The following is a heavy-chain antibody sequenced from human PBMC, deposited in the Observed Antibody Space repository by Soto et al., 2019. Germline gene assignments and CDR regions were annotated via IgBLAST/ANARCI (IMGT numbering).Heavy chain of an antibody. D-gene: IGHD3-3*01. CDR3: ALQSFGVVIVHY. V-gene: IGHV3-23*01. CDR1: GFTFSSYA. J-gene: IGHJ4*02. CDR2: ISGSGGST. Sequence: EVQLLESGGGLVQPGGSLRLSCAASGFTFSSYAMSWVRQAPGKGLEWVSAISGSGGSTYYADSVKGRFTISRDNSKNTLYLQMNSLRAADTAVYYCALQSFGVVIVHYWGQGTLVTVSS.